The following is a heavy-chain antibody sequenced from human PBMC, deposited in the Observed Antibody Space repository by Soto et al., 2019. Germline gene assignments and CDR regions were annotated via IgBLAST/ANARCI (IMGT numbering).Heavy chain of an antibody. CDR3: AKGRSTKYCGGVNCYGGAN. Sequence: QVQLVESGGGVVQPGRSLRLSCAASGFSCSTYGTHWVRQAPGKGLEWVAVISYDGSDKYYADSVKSRVTISRDNSKNLMDLEMNSLRAEATAVYYCAKGRSTKYCGGVNCYGGANWCQGNLVTVSS. CDR2: ISYDGSDK. V-gene: IGHV3-30*18. J-gene: IGHJ4*02. CDR1: GFSCSTYG. D-gene: IGHD2-21*01.